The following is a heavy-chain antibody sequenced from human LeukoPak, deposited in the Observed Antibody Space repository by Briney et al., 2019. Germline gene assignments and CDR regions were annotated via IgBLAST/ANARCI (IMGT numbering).Heavy chain of an antibody. CDR1: GYTFSGYG. D-gene: IGHD5-12*01. J-gene: IGHJ4*02. Sequence: ASVKVSCKTSGYTFSGYGISWVRQAPGQGLEWMGWITGNNGNTNYAPSLQGRVTMTTDTSTSTAYMELRSLRSDDTAVYYCARGRVARDWGQGTLVTVSS. CDR2: ITGNNGNT. CDR3: ARGRVARD. V-gene: IGHV1-18*01.